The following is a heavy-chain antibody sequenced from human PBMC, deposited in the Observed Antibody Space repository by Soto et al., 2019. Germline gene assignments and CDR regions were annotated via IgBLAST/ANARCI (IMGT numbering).Heavy chain of an antibody. V-gene: IGHV4-34*01. J-gene: IGHJ5*02. CDR1: GGSFSGYY. D-gene: IGHD3-10*01. CDR2: INHSGST. CDR3: ARGGSITMVRGVQNWFDP. Sequence: PSDTLSHTCSVDGGSFSGYYWSRLRQPPGQGLEWIGEINHSGSTNYNPSLKSRVTISVDTSKNQFSLKLSSVTAADTAVYYCARGGSITMVRGVQNWFDPWGQGTLVTVS.